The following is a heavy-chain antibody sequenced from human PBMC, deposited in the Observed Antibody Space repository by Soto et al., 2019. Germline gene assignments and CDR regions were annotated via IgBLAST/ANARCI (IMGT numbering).Heavy chain of an antibody. V-gene: IGHV4-34*01. CDR2: INHSGST. CDR1: GGSFSGYY. J-gene: IGHJ5*02. CDR3: ATDTDEIAAALST. D-gene: IGHD6-13*01. Sequence: SETLSLTCTVYGGSFSGYYWSWIRQPPGKGLEWIGEINHSGSTNYNPSLKSRVTISVDTSKNQFSLKLSSVTAADTAVYYCATDTDEIAAALSTWGQGTLVTVSS.